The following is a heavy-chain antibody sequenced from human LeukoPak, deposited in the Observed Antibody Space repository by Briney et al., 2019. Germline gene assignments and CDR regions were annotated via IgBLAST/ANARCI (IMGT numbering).Heavy chain of an antibody. CDR1: GFTFDDYA. CDR2: ISWNSGSI. CDR3: AKGGYYDSSGYYKLDY. Sequence: PGGSLRLSCAASGFTFDDYAMPWVRQAPGKGLEWVSGISWNSGSIGYADSVKGRFTISRDNSKNSLYLQMNSLRTEDTALYYCAKGGYYDSSGYYKLDYWGQGTLVTVSS. V-gene: IGHV3-9*01. D-gene: IGHD3-22*01. J-gene: IGHJ4*02.